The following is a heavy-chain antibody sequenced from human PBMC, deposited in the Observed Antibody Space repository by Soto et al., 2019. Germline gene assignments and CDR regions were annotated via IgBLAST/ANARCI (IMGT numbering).Heavy chain of an antibody. Sequence: QVQLQQWGAGLLKPSETLSLTCAVYGGSFSGYYWSWIRQPPGKGLEWIGEINHSGSTNYNPSLKSRVTISVDTSKNQFSLKLSSVTAADTAVYYCARGGVVVVPAAALHWFAPWGQGTLVTVSS. CDR2: INHSGST. CDR1: GGSFSGYY. D-gene: IGHD2-2*01. V-gene: IGHV4-34*01. J-gene: IGHJ5*02. CDR3: ARGGVVVVPAAALHWFAP.